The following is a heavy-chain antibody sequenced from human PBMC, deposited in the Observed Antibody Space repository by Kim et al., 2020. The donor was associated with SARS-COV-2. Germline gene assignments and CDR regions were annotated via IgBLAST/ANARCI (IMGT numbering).Heavy chain of an antibody. CDR2: K. Sequence: KYYVDSGKGRVTTSRANAKNSLYLQMNSLRAEDTAVYYCARLGSSSWNFDYWGQGTLVTVSS. CDR3: ARLGSSSWNFDY. V-gene: IGHV3-7*04. D-gene: IGHD6-13*01. J-gene: IGHJ4*02.